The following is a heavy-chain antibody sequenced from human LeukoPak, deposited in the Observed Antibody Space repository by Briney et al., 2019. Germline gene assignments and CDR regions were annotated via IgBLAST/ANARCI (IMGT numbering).Heavy chain of an antibody. CDR1: GFTFSSYA. D-gene: IGHD3-10*01. CDR2: ISGSGGST. J-gene: IGHJ4*02. Sequence: GGSLRLSCAASGFTFSSYAMSWVRQAPGKGLEWVSAISGSGGSTYYADSVKGRFTISRDNSKNTLYLQMNSLRAEDTAVYYLAKASRITRVRGAFDYWGQGTLVTGSS. CDR3: AKASRITRVRGAFDY. V-gene: IGHV3-23*01.